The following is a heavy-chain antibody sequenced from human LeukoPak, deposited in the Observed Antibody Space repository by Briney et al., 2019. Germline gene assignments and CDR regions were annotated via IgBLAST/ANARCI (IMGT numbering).Heavy chain of an antibody. Sequence: GGSLRLSCAASGFTFSSNWMSWVRQAPGKGLEWVANIKQDGSEKYYVDSVKGRFTISRDNAKNSLYLQMNSLRAEDAAVYYCARDSYPYYDSSGYYYGGLGYWGQGTLVTVSS. J-gene: IGHJ4*02. CDR1: GFTFSSNW. CDR3: ARDSYPYYDSSGYYYGGLGY. V-gene: IGHV3-7*01. CDR2: IKQDGSEK. D-gene: IGHD3-22*01.